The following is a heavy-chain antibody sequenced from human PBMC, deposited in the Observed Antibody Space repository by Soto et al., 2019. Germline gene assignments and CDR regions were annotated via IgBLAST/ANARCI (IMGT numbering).Heavy chain of an antibody. Sequence: QVQLVESGGGVVQPGTSLRLSCAASGFTFSNYGMYWVRQTPGKGLEWVAVIYYDGSEKYYADSVKGRFTVSRDNSENTLYLHMNILRAEDTAVYYCARDRKDDGSGHDAGLDWGQGTLVTVSS. D-gene: IGHD3-22*01. J-gene: IGHJ4*02. CDR1: GFTFSNYG. V-gene: IGHV3-33*01. CDR2: IYYDGSEK. CDR3: ARDRKDDGSGHDAGLD.